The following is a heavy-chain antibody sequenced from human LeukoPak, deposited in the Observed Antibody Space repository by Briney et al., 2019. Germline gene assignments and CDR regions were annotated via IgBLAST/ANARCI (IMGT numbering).Heavy chain of an antibody. CDR1: GGSISSSSYY. CDR2: IYYSGIT. D-gene: IGHD3-10*01. V-gene: IGHV4-39*07. Sequence: KPSETLSLTCTVSGGSISSSSYYWGWIRQPPGKGLEWIGSIYYSGITYYSPSLKSRVTISLDTSKDQFSLKLTSLTAADTAVYYCVRVTWFGSGTPYSFDFWGQGTLVTVSS. J-gene: IGHJ4*02. CDR3: VRVTWFGSGTPYSFDF.